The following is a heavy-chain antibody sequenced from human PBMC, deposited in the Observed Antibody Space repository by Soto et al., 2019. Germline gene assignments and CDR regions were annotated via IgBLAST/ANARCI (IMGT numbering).Heavy chain of an antibody. J-gene: IGHJ6*03. Sequence: QVQLQESGPGLVRPSETLSLTCTVSGGSFSSYYWTWIRQSPGKGLEWIGYIYYSGSTDYNPSLSGRIAISKDTSKNQFSLRLNSMTAADTAVYYCAGRDCSGTNCYYLDYYYMDVWGKGTTVTVSS. CDR2: IYYSGST. CDR1: GGSFSSYY. CDR3: AGRDCSGTNCYYLDYYYMDV. D-gene: IGHD2-2*01. V-gene: IGHV4-59*08.